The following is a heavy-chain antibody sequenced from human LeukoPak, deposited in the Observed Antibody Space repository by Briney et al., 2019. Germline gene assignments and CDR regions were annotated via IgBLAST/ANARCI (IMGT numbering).Heavy chain of an antibody. J-gene: IGHJ4*02. CDR1: GGSISSSSYY. V-gene: IGHV4-39*07. CDR2: VYYSGST. D-gene: IGHD2-21*01. CDR3: AGRRDVFDY. Sequence: SETLSLTCTVSGGSISSSSYYWGWIRQPPGKGLEWIGSVYYSGSTNYNPSLKSRVTISVDTSKNQFSLKLSSVTAADTAVYYCAGRRDVFDYWGQGTLVTVSS.